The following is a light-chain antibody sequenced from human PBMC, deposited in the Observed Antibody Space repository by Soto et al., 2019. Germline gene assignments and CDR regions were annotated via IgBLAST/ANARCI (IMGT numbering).Light chain of an antibody. CDR3: QKYNTAPFT. V-gene: IGKV1-27*01. J-gene: IGKJ3*01. CDR1: DTISVY. Sequence: DIQMTQSPSSLTASVGDRVTITCRASDTISVYLAWYQHKPGKVPERLIYASSILQSGVPSRFSGSRSDTEFTLTISSLQPEDVGTYYCQKYNTAPFTFGPGTKGEIK. CDR2: ASS.